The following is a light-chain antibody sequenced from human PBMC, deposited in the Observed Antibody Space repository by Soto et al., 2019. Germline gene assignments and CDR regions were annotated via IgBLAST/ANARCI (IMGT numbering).Light chain of an antibody. J-gene: IGKJ2*01. CDR1: QSVSSY. V-gene: IGKV3-11*01. Sequence: EIVLTQSPATLSLSPGERATLSCRASQSVSSYLAWYQQKPGQAPRLLIYDASNRATGIPARFSGSGSGTDFTLTISSLDPEDFAVYYCQQPYTFGQGTNLEI. CDR2: DAS. CDR3: QQPYT.